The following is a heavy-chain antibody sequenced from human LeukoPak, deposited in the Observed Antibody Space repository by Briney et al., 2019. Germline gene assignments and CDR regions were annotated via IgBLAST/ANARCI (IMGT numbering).Heavy chain of an antibody. V-gene: IGHV1-69*05. CDR3: ARGSLPATATLDY. J-gene: IGHJ4*02. Sequence: ASVKVSCKASGGTFSSYAISWVRQAPGQGLEWMGGIIPIFGTANYAQKFQGRVTITTDESTSTAYMELSSLRSEDTAVYYCARGSLPATATLDYWGQGTLVTVSS. D-gene: IGHD2-15*01. CDR1: GGTFSSYA. CDR2: IIPIFGTA.